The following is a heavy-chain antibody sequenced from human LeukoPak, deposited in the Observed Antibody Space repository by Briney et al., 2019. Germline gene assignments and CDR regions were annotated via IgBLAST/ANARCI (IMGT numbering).Heavy chain of an antibody. CDR1: GFXFTSYA. CDR3: AREYTWNAFDI. CDR2: ISHDGRNE. J-gene: IGHJ3*02. Sequence: GGSLRLSCAASGFXFTSYAMHWVRQAPGKGLEWVAIISHDGRNEYFADSVRGRVTVSRDRSKNTLYLQMNSLRAEDTAVYYCAREYTWNAFDIWGQGTMVTVSS. V-gene: IGHV3-30*04. D-gene: IGHD2-2*02.